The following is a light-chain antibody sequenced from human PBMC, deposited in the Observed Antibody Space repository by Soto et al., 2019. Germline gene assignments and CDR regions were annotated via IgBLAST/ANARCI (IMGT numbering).Light chain of an antibody. CDR3: SSYAGRGVGA. V-gene: IGLV2-23*02. CDR2: EVT. CDR1: SSDVGTYDL. Sequence: QSALTQPASVSGSPGQSITISCTGTSSDVGTYDLVSWYQQHPGEAPRLLIYEVTERPSGVSIRFSGSKSDYTASLTISGLQADDEAYYYCSSYAGRGVGAFGGGTKLTVL. J-gene: IGLJ2*01.